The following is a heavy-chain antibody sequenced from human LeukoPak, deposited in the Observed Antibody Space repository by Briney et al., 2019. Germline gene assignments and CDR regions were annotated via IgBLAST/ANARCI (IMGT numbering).Heavy chain of an antibody. CDR2: ISAYNGNT. D-gene: IGHD5-18*01. CDR1: GYTFTSYG. V-gene: IGHV1-18*01. CDR3: ARDLDDGYSFDAFDI. J-gene: IGHJ3*02. Sequence: GASVKVSCKASGYTFTSYGISWVRQAPGQGLEWMGWISAYNGNTNYAQKLQGRVTMTTDTSTSTAYMELRSLRSDDTAVYYCARDLDDGYSFDAFDIWGQGTMVTVSS.